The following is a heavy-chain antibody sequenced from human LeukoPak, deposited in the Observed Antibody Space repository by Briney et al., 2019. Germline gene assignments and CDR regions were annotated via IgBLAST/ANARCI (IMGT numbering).Heavy chain of an antibody. J-gene: IGHJ4*02. CDR2: MNPNSGNT. CDR1: GYTFTSYD. CDR3: ARGPIRFSEWLHYFDY. V-gene: IGHV1-8*03. Sequence: ASVKVSCKASGYTFTSYDINWVRQATGQGLEWMGWMNPNSGNTGYAQKFQGRVTITRNTSISTAYMELSSLRSEDTAVYYCARGPIRFSEWLHYFDYWGQGTLVTVPS. D-gene: IGHD3-3*01.